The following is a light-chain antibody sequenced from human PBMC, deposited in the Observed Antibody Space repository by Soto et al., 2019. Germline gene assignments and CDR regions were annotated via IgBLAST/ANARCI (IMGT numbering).Light chain of an antibody. J-gene: IGKJ4*01. V-gene: IGKV3-11*01. CDR1: QSISNF. CDR3: HQRSNWPPFT. CDR2: DAS. Sequence: EIVFTQSPATLSLSPGERATLSCRASQSISNFLAWYQQKPGQAPRLLIYDASKRATDIPDRFIGSGSGTDFTLTISSLEPEDFAVYYCHQRSNWPPFTFGGGTRWIS.